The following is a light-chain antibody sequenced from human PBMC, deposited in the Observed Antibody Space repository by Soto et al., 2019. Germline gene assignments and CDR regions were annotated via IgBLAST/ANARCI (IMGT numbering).Light chain of an antibody. CDR2: WAS. V-gene: IGKV4-1*01. J-gene: IGKJ1*01. CDR3: LQNNGIPWT. Sequence: DIVMTQSPDSLAVSLGERATINCKSSHSVLYTSNNKSYLAWYQQQPGQPPKLLIYWASTRQSGVPDRFSGSGSGTDFTPPFSGRRAEDGAVYSCLQNNGIPWTFGQGPRWKSN. CDR1: HSVLYTSNNKSY.